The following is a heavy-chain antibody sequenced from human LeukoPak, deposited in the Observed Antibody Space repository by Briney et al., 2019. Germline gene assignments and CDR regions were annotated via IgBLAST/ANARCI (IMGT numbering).Heavy chain of an antibody. V-gene: IGHV1-2*07. CDR2: INPNSGGT. D-gene: IGHD6-13*01. J-gene: IGHJ4*02. CDR3: ARDRPPQLVRPFDY. Sequence: ASVKVSCKASGYTFTAHYIHWVRQAPGQGLEWMGWINPNSGGTNYAHKFQGRVTMTRDTSISTAYMELSRLRSDDTAVYYCARDRPPQLVRPFDYWGQGTLVTVSS. CDR1: GYTFTAHY.